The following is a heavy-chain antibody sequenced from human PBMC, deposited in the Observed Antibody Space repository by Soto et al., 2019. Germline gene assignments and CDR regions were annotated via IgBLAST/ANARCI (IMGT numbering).Heavy chain of an antibody. D-gene: IGHD1-7*01. J-gene: IGHJ5*02. CDR3: AREAGTTSGWFDP. CDR2: ISPILGNA. V-gene: IGHV1-69*04. Sequence: SVKVSCKASGYTFTSCGISWVRQAPGQGLEWMGRISPILGNANYAQKFQGRVTITADKSTSTAYMELSSLRSEDTAVYYCAREAGTTSGWFDPWGQGTLVTVSS. CDR1: GYTFTSCG.